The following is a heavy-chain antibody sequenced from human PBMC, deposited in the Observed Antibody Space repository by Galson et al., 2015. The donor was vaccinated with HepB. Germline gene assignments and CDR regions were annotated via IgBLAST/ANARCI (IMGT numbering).Heavy chain of an antibody. CDR2: IWYDGSNK. CDR1: GFTFSSYG. Sequence: SLRLSCAASGFTFSSYGMHWVRQAPGKGLEWVAVIWYDGSNKYYADSVKGRFTISRDNSKNTLYLQMNSLRAEDTAVYYCARTYYDILTGYYTPDYYYGMDVWGQGTTVTVSS. V-gene: IGHV3-33*01. CDR3: ARTYYDILTGYYTPDYYYGMDV. D-gene: IGHD3-9*01. J-gene: IGHJ6*02.